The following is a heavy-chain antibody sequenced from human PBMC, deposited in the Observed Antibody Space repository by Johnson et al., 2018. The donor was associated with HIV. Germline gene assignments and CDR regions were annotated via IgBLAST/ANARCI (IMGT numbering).Heavy chain of an antibody. CDR2: ISYDGSNK. V-gene: IGHV3-30-3*01. D-gene: IGHD3-22*01. Sequence: QVQLVESGGGVVQPGRSLRLSCAASGFTFSSYAMHWVRQAPGTGLEWVAVISYDGSNKYYADSVNGRFTISRDNYKNTLYLQMNRLRAEDTAVYYCAKDVGNYWPNAFDVWGQGTMLTVSS. CDR3: AKDVGNYWPNAFDV. J-gene: IGHJ3*01. CDR1: GFTFSSYA.